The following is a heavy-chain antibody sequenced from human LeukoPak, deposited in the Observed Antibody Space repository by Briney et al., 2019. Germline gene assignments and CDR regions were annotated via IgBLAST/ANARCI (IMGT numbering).Heavy chain of an antibody. CDR2: INHSGST. CDR1: GGSFSGYY. D-gene: IGHD7-27*01. CDR3: ARLTLTGSLN. V-gene: IGHV4-34*01. Sequence: SETLSLTCAVYGGSFSGYYWSWIRQPPGKGLEWIGEINHSGSTNYNPSLKSRVTISVDASKNQFSLKLSSVTAADTAVYYCARLTLTGSLNWGQGTLVTVSS. J-gene: IGHJ4*02.